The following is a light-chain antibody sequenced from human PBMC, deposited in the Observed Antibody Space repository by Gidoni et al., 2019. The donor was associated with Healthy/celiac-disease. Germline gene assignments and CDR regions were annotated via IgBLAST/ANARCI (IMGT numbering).Light chain of an antibody. J-gene: IGKJ2*01. CDR3: QQSYSTPYT. Sequence: IQMTQSPSSLSASVGDRVTSTCRASQSISSYLHWYQQKPGKAPKLLIYAASRLQSGVPSRFSGSGSGTDFTLTISSLQPEDFATYYCQQSYSTPYTFGQGTKLEIK. V-gene: IGKV1-39*01. CDR2: AAS. CDR1: QSISSY.